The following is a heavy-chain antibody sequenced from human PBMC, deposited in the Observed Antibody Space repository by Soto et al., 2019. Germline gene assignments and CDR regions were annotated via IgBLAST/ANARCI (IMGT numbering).Heavy chain of an antibody. D-gene: IGHD1-26*01. J-gene: IGHJ6*02. CDR3: ARVTSGKFDLDV. Sequence: QVQLVQSGTEVKKPGASVKVSCKASGYRFNAYYMHWVRQAPVQGLEWMGWINVNSGGTHYAQKFQGRVTMTRDTSISTVYMELNWLRSDDTAVYYCARVTSGKFDLDVWGQGTTVTVPS. CDR1: GYRFNAYY. V-gene: IGHV1-2*02. CDR2: INVNSGGT.